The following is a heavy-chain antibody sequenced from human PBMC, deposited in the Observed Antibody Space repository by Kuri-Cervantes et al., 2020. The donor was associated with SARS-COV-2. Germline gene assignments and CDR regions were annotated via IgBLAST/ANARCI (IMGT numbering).Heavy chain of an antibody. J-gene: IGHJ6*02. CDR1: GGSFSGYY. V-gene: IGHV4-34*01. D-gene: IGHD3-22*01. Sequence: LSLTCAVYGGSFSGYYWSWIRQPPGKGLEWIGEINHSGSTNYNPSLKSRVTISVDTSKNQFSLKVSSVTAADTAVYYCAGFYDDSGYYFYGMDVWGQGTTVTVSS. CDR3: AGFYDDSGYYFYGMDV. CDR2: INHSGST.